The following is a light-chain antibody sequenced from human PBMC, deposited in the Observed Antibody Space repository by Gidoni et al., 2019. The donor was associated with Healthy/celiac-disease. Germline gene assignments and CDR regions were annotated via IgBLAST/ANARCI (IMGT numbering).Light chain of an antibody. V-gene: IGKV3-11*01. CDR2: DAS. J-gene: IGKJ2*01. CDR1: QSVSSY. CDR3: QQRSNWPPYT. Sequence: EIVLTQSPDTLSLSPGERATLSCRASQSVSSYLAWYQQKPGQAPRLLIYDASNRATVIPARFSRSGSGTDFTLTISSLEPEDFAVYYCQQRSNWPPYTFGQGTKLEIK.